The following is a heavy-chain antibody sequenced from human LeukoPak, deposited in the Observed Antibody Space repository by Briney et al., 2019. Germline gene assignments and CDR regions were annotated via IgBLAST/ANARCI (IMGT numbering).Heavy chain of an antibody. J-gene: IGHJ4*02. Sequence: PSETLSLTCTVSGGSISSYYWSWSRQPVGEGLEWIWRIYTSVSTNSNPSLKSRVPMSADTSKNQFSLKLSSVTAADTAVYYCARDTPTYYHSSGYLDYWGQGTLVTVSS. V-gene: IGHV4-4*07. CDR3: ARDTPTYYHSSGYLDY. CDR1: GGSISSYY. D-gene: IGHD3-22*01. CDR2: IYTSVST.